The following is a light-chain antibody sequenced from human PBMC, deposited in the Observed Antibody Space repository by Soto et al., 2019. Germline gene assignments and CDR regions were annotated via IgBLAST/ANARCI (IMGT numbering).Light chain of an antibody. Sequence: QSALTQPASVSGSPGQSITISCTGTSSDLGGYNYVSWYQHHPGKAPKLIIYDVSNRPSGVSNRFSGSKSGNTASLTISGLQAEDEADYYCSSYTTSSTLEAVFGGGTKVTVL. V-gene: IGLV2-14*03. CDR1: SSDLGGYNY. J-gene: IGLJ2*01. CDR2: DVS. CDR3: SSYTTSSTLEAV.